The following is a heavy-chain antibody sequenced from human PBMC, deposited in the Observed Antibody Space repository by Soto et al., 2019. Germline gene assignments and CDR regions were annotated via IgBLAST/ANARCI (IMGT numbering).Heavy chain of an antibody. J-gene: IGHJ5*01. V-gene: IGHV4-31*03. Sequence: QVQLQESGPGLVKPAQTLSLTCTVSGGAISSGGYFWSWVRQRAGKGLERIAYIDYRGTTFYTPALQRRITMSRDTSKIHFSLDVKSVTAGDTGVYYCARVSAAGTRWFDSWGLGTLVTVSS. CDR1: GGAISSGGYF. CDR3: ARVSAAGTRWFDS. D-gene: IGHD6-13*01. CDR2: IDYRGTT.